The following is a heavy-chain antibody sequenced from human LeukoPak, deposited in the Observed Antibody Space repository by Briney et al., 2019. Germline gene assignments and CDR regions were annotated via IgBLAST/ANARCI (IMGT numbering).Heavy chain of an antibody. Sequence: PGRSLRLSCAASGFTFSSYGMHWVRQAPGKGLEWVAFIRYDGSNKYYADSVKGRFTISRDNSKNTLYLQMNSLRAEDTAVYYCAKSDGGNPSDYWGQGTLVTVSS. CDR3: AKSDGGNPSDY. CDR2: IRYDGSNK. D-gene: IGHD1-14*01. V-gene: IGHV3-30*02. CDR1: GFTFSSYG. J-gene: IGHJ4*02.